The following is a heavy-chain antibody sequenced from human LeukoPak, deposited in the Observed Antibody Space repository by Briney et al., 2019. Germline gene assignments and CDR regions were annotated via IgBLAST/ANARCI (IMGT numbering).Heavy chain of an antibody. D-gene: IGHD5-18*01. CDR1: GASISPSY. J-gene: IGHJ4*02. CDR3: ARGAAGYSYG. V-gene: IGHV4-59*01. Sequence: SETLSLTCRVSGASISPSYWSWLRQPPGRGLEWIGYIYHSGTTNYNTSLASRVTISLDMSKNQFSLRLSSVTAADTAVYYCARGAAGYSYGWGQGTLVTVSS. CDR2: IYHSGTT.